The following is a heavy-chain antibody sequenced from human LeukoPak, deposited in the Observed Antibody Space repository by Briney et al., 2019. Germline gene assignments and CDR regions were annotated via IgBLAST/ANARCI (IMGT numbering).Heavy chain of an antibody. V-gene: IGHV3-23*01. J-gene: IGHJ4*02. CDR1: GFTFSSYA. Sequence: TGGSLRLSCAASGFTFSSYAMSWVRQAPGKGLEWVSAISGSGGSTYYADSVKGRFTISRDNSKNTLYLQMNSLRAEDTAVYYCAKGLVVVPAAIVYDYWGQGTLVTVSS. CDR2: ISGSGGST. CDR3: AKGLVVVPAAIVYDY. D-gene: IGHD2-2*02.